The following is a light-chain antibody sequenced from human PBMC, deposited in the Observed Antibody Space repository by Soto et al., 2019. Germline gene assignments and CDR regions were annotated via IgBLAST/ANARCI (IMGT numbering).Light chain of an antibody. CDR2: GAS. CDR3: QQRHMWPIT. J-gene: IGKJ5*01. Sequence: EIVMTQSPATLSWSPGERATLSFMASESVSSNLAWYQQKPGQAPRLLIYGASTRATGIPARISGSGSGTDFTLTISSLEPEDSAVYYCQQRHMWPITFGQGTRLEIK. CDR1: ESVSSN. V-gene: IGKV3-15*01.